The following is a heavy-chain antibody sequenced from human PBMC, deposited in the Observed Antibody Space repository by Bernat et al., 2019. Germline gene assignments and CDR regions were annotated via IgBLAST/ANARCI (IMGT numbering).Heavy chain of an antibody. Sequence: QVQLVESGGGVVQPGRSLRLSCAASGFTFSGFAMQWVRQAPGKGLEWVALISYDGSNKNYADSVKGRFTISRDNSKNTLYLQMDSLRAEDTAVYYCAKDWVSTLTTRKSYAFDIWGQETMVTVSS. D-gene: IGHD4-17*01. J-gene: IGHJ3*02. CDR1: GFTFSGFA. CDR3: AKDWVSTLTTRKSYAFDI. CDR2: ISYDGSNK. V-gene: IGHV3-30*04.